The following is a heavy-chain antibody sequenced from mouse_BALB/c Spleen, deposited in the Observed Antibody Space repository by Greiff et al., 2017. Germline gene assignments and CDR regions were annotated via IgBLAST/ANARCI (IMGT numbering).Heavy chain of an antibody. Sequence: EVKLVESGGGLVKPGGSLKLSCAASGFTFSSYTMSWVRQTPEKRLEWVATISSGGSYTYYPDSVKGRFTISRDNAKNTLYLQMSSLKSEDTAMYYCTTASFDYWGQGTTLTVSS. CDR3: TTASFDY. V-gene: IGHV5-6-4*01. D-gene: IGHD1-2*01. CDR2: ISSGGSYT. J-gene: IGHJ2*01. CDR1: GFTFSSYT.